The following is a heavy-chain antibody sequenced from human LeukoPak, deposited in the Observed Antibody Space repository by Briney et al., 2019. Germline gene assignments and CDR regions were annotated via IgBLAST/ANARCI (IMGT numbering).Heavy chain of an antibody. CDR2: ISAYNGNT. CDR3: ARDLRAVAGPKFDY. J-gene: IGHJ4*02. Sequence: ASVKVSCKASGYTFTSYGISWVRQAPGQGLEWMGWISAYNGNTNYAQKLQGRVTMTTDTSTSTAYMELRSLRSDDAAVYYCARDLRAVAGPKFDYWGQGTLVTVSS. CDR1: GYTFTSYG. V-gene: IGHV1-18*01. D-gene: IGHD6-19*01.